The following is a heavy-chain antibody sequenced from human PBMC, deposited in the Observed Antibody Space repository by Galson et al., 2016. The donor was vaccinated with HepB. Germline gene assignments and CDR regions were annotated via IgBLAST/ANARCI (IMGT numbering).Heavy chain of an antibody. V-gene: IGHV3-53*01. CDR2: SYADGRT. J-gene: IGHJ4*02. CDR1: GFIVSNDY. CDR3: GRNVPFN. Sequence: SLRLSCAASGFIVSNDYMNWVRQAPGKGLEWLSASYADGRTYYAESVRGRSTISRDNSKNTVYLQMNSLRVEDTAMYYCGRNVPFNWGQGTLVTVSS.